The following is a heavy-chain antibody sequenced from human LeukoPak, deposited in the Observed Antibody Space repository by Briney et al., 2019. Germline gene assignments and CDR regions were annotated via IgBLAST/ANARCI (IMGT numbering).Heavy chain of an antibody. D-gene: IGHD5-12*01. CDR3: VRDGGVSGYDLLDY. CDR1: GFTFSSYA. CDR2: ISGSGGST. J-gene: IGHJ4*02. V-gene: IGHV3-23*01. Sequence: GGSLRLSCAASGFTFSSYAMSWVRQAPGKGLEWVSAISGSGGSTYYADSVKGRFTISRDNSKNTLYLQMNSLRAEDTADYYCVRDGGVSGYDLLDYWGQGTLVTVSS.